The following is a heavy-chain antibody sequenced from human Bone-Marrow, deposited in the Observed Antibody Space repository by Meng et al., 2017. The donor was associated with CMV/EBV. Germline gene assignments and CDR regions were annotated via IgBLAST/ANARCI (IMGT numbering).Heavy chain of an antibody. J-gene: IGHJ3*02. CDR2: IRSKANSYAT. CDR3: TSLSRGYDFWSGYYRGPDAFDI. D-gene: IGHD3-3*01. V-gene: IGHV3-73*01. Sequence: GGSLRLSCAASGFTFSGSAMHWVRQASGKGLEWVGRIRSKANSYATAYAASVKGRFTISRDDSKNTAYLQMNSLKTEDTAVYYCTSLSRGYDFWSGYYRGPDAFDIWGQGTMVTVSS. CDR1: GFTFSGSA.